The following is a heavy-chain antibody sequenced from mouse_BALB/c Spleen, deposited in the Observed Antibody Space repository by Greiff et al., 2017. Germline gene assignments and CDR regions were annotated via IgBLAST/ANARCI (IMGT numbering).Heavy chain of an antibody. CDR3: TSGELRRGFAY. J-gene: IGHJ3*01. V-gene: IGHV1S81*02. CDR1: GYTFTSYY. CDR2: INPSNGGT. D-gene: IGHD1-1*01. Sequence: QVQLQQSGAELVKPGASVKLSCKASGYTFTSYYMYWVKQRPGQGLEWIGEINPSNGGTNFNEKFKCKATLTVDKSSSTAYMQLSSLTSEDSAVYYCTSGELRRGFAYWGQGTLVTVSA.